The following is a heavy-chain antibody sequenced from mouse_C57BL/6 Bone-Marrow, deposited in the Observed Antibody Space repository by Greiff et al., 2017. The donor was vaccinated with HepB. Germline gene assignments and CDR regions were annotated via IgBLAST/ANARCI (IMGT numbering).Heavy chain of an antibody. CDR1: GYTFTSFW. D-gene: IGHD1-1*01. CDR2: IYPGNSDT. J-gene: IGHJ2*01. CDR3: TSGFTTVVFDY. V-gene: IGHV1-5*01. Sequence: VQLKQSGTVLARPGASVKMSCKTSGYTFTSFWMHWVNQRPGQGLEWIGAIYPGNSDTSYNQKFKGKAKLTAVTSASTAYMELSSLTNEDSAVYYCTSGFTTVVFDYWGQGTTLTVSS.